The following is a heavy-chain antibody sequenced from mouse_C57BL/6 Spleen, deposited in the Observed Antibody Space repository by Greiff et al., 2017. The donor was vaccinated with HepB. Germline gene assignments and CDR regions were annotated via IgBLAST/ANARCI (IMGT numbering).Heavy chain of an antibody. CDR3: ARGGDYDGFAD. J-gene: IGHJ3*01. D-gene: IGHD2-4*01. CDR1: GYTFTSYW. V-gene: IGHV1-69*01. Sequence: QVQLQQPGAELVMPGASVKLSCKASGYTFTSYWMHWVKQRPGQGLEWIGEIDPSDSYTNYNQKFKGKSTLTVDKSSSTAYMQLSSLTSEDSAVYYCARGGDYDGFADWGQGTLVTVSA. CDR2: IDPSDSYT.